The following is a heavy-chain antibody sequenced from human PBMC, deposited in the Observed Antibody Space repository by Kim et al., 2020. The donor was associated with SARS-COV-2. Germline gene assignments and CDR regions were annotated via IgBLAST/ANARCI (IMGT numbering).Heavy chain of an antibody. V-gene: IGHV4-31*03. CDR3: ARAVEPNDYFDY. D-gene: IGHD1-1*01. CDR1: GGSISSGGYY. CDR2: IYYSGST. Sequence: SKTLSLTCTVSGGSISSGGYYWSWIRQHPGKGLEWIGYIYYSGSTYYNPSLKSRVTISVDTSKNQFSLKLSSVTAADTAVYYCARAVEPNDYFDYWGQGTLVTVSS. J-gene: IGHJ4*02.